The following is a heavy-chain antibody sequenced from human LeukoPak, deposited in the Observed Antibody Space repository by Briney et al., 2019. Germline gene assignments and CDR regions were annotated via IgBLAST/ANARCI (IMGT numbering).Heavy chain of an antibody. J-gene: IGHJ5*02. CDR1: GFTFSSYW. V-gene: IGHV3-74*01. D-gene: IGHD3-3*01. CDR2: INSDGSST. CDR3: ASYRGDFWSGYYSNWFDP. Sequence: PGGSLRLSCAASGFTFSSYWMHWVRQAPGKGLVWVSRINSDGSSTSYADSVKGRFTISRDNAKNTLYLQMNSLGAEDTAVYYCASYRGDFWSGYYSNWFDPWGQGTLVTVSS.